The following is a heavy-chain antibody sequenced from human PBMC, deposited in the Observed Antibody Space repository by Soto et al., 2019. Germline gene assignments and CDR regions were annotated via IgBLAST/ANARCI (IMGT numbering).Heavy chain of an antibody. CDR3: ARDRRGQLLVLDAFDF. D-gene: IGHD6-13*01. CDR2: IYSGGST. V-gene: IGHV3-53*01. J-gene: IGHJ3*01. Sequence: GGSLRLSCAASGFTVSSNYMSWVRQAPGKGLEWVSVIYSGGSTNYADSVKGRFTISRDNSENTLYLQMNNLRAEDTAVYYCARDRRGQLLVLDAFDFWGQGTMVTVSS. CDR1: GFTVSSNY.